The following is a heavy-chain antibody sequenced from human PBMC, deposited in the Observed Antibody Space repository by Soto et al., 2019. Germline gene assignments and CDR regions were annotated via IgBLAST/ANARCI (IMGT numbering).Heavy chain of an antibody. J-gene: IGHJ4*02. D-gene: IGHD2-2*01. CDR3: ARQGYCSSTSCYSLFDY. Sequence: SETLSLTCTVSGVSISSSSYYWGWLRQPPGKGLEWIGSIYYSGSTYYNPSLKSRVTISVDTSKNQFSLKLSSVTAADTAVYYCARQGYCSSTSCYSLFDYWGQGTLVTVSS. CDR1: GVSISSSSYY. V-gene: IGHV4-39*01. CDR2: IYYSGST.